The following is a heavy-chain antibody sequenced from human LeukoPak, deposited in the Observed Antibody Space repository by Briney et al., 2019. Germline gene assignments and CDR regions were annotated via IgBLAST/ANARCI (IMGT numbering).Heavy chain of an antibody. CDR1: GGSISSSNW. CDR2: IYHSGST. D-gene: IGHD3-22*01. Sequence: SGTLSLTCAVSGGSISSSNWWSWARQPPGKGLEWIGEIYHSGSTNYNPSLKSRVTISVDKSKNQFSLKLSSVTAADTAVYYCARVGSFDYYDSSGYANYFDYWGQGTLVTVSS. J-gene: IGHJ4*02. V-gene: IGHV4-4*02. CDR3: ARVGSFDYYDSSGYANYFDY.